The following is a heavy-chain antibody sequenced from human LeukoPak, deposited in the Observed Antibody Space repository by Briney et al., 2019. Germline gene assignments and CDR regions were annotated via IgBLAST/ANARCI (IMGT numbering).Heavy chain of an antibody. Sequence: SVKVSCKASGGTFSSYAISWVRQAPGQGLEWMGRIIPILGIANYAQKFQGRVTITADESTSTAYMELINLRSDDTAVYYCARGDRGDLGSSGVSIWAQGTKVTVSS. CDR1: GGTFSSYA. D-gene: IGHD2-2*01. J-gene: IGHJ3*02. CDR2: IIPILGIA. V-gene: IGHV1-69*04. CDR3: ARGDRGDLGSSGVSI.